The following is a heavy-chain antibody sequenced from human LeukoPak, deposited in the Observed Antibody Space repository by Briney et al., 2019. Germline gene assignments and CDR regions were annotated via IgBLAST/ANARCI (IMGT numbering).Heavy chain of an antibody. CDR2: IKKDGSEQ. CDR1: GFSFSDHW. J-gene: IGHJ4*02. V-gene: IGHV3-7*01. CDR3: ARDLGWLQSDY. Sequence: GGSLRLSCIASGFSFSDHWMNWFRQAPGKGLEWVATIKKDGSEQYYVDSMKGRFTISRDNAKNSVYLQINSLRAEDTAVYYCARDLGWLQSDYWGQGTLVTVSS. D-gene: IGHD5-24*01.